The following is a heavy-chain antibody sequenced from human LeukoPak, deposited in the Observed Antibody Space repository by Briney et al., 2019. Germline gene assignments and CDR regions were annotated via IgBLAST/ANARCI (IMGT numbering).Heavy chain of an antibody. CDR1: GYSFTTYW. J-gene: IGHJ4*02. V-gene: IGHV5-51*01. CDR3: AGLALVGATYFDY. CDR2: IYPGDSDT. D-gene: IGHD1-26*01. Sequence: GESLKISCKGSGYSFTTYWIGWVRQMPGKGLEWMGIIYPGDSDTRYTPSFQGQVTISADKSISTAYLQWSSLKASDTAMYYCAGLALVGATYFDYWGQGTLVTVSS.